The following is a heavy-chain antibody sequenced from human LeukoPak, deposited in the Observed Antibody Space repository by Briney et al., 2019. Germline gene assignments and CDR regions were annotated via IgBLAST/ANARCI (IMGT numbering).Heavy chain of an antibody. D-gene: IGHD3-10*01. CDR3: AKSNGYGLVDI. V-gene: IGHV4-38-2*02. Sequence: SETLSLTCTVSGYSIRSGYQWGWLRQPPGKGLEWIGSINYSGSTYDNPSLKSRVTISVDTSKNQFSLKLSSVTAADTAVYYCAKSNGYGLVDIWGQGTMVTVSS. CDR1: GYSIRSGYQ. CDR2: INYSGST. J-gene: IGHJ3*02.